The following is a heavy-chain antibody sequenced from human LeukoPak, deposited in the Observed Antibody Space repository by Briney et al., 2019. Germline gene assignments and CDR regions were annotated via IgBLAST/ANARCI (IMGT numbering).Heavy chain of an antibody. CDR2: IAAADSGT. V-gene: IGHV3-23*01. CDR1: GFTFSNYV. D-gene: IGHD1-1*01. Sequence: GGSLRLSCGASGFTFSNYVMSWVHQAPGQGLEWVSTIAAADSGTYYAASVKGRFTISRDNSKHTLHLQMNGLRAEDTAVYYCATRGTTATKYFEDWGQGTLVTVSS. CDR3: ATRGTTATKYFED. J-gene: IGHJ4*02.